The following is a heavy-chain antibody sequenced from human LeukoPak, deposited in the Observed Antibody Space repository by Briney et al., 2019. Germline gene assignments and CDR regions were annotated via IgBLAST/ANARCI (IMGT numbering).Heavy chain of an antibody. V-gene: IGHV4-38-2*02. CDR2: IYHSGST. J-gene: IGHJ5*02. D-gene: IGHD3-22*01. CDR1: GYSISSGYY. Sequence: SETLSLTCTVSGYSISSGYYWGWIRQPPGKGLEWIGSIYHSGSTYYNPSLKSRVTISVDTSKNQFSLKLSSVTAADTAVYYCASRNYDSSGYSETWGQGTLVTVSS. CDR3: ASRNYDSSGYSET.